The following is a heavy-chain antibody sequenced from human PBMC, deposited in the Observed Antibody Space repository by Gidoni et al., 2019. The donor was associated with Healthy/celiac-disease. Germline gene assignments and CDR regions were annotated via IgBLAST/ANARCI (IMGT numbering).Heavy chain of an antibody. CDR1: GFTFSSYG. J-gene: IGHJ2*01. CDR2: ISYDGSNK. Sequence: VVQPGRSLRLSCAASGFTFSSYGMHWVRQVPGKGLEWVAVISYDGSNKYYADSVKGRFTISRDNPKNTLYLQMNILRAEDTAVYYCAKDQGTTVTYCYFDLWVRGTLVTVSS. D-gene: IGHD4-17*01. CDR3: AKDQGTTVTYCYFDL. V-gene: IGHV3-30*18.